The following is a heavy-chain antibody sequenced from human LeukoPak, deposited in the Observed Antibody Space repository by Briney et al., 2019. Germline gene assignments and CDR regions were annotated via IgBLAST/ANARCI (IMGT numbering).Heavy chain of an antibody. CDR2: ISAYNGNT. D-gene: IGHD3-10*01. V-gene: IGHV1-18*01. J-gene: IGHJ4*02. CDR1: GYTFTSYG. Sequence: ASVKVSCKASGYTFTSYGISWVRQAPGQGLEWMGWISAYNGNTNCAQKLQGRVTMTTDTSTSTAYMELRSLRSDDTAVYYCARDSFRITMVRGVIDPPDYWGQGTLVTVSS. CDR3: ARDSFRITMVRGVIDPPDY.